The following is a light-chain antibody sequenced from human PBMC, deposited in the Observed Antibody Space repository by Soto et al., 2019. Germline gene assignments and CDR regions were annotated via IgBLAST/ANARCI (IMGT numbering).Light chain of an antibody. J-gene: IGLJ7*01. CDR1: SGDSSYA. CDR3: QTWGTGIHV. V-gene: IGLV4-69*01. CDR2: LNSDGSH. Sequence: QLVLTQSPSASASLGASVKLTCTLSSGDSSYAIAWHQQQPEKGPRYLMKLNSDGSHSKGDGIPDRFSGSSSGAERYLTISSLQSEDEADYYCQTWGTGIHVFGGGTQLTVL.